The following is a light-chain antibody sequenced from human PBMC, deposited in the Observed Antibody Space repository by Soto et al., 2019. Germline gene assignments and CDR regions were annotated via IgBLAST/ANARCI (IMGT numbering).Light chain of an antibody. CDR3: QQSYTSPRFT. J-gene: IGKJ2*01. CDR2: GAS. Sequence: DIQMTQSPSSLSASVGDRVTITCRASQKISRNLNWYQQKPGEAPKLLIYGASSLHSGVPSRFSGGGSGTDFTLTISSLRPEDVAIYFCQQSYTSPRFTFGQGTRVET. CDR1: QKISRN. V-gene: IGKV1-39*01.